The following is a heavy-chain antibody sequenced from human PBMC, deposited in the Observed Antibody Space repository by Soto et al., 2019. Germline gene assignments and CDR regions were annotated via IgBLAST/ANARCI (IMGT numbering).Heavy chain of an antibody. CDR2: ISYDGSNK. V-gene: IGHV3-30*18. CDR1: GFTFSSYG. D-gene: IGHD1-7*01. CDR3: AKDYGETSKLRLPSRY. J-gene: IGHJ4*02. Sequence: PGGSLRLSCAASGFTFSSYGMHWVRQAPGKGLEWVAVISYDGSNKYYADSVKGRFTISRDNSKNTLYLQMNSLGAEDTAVYYCAKDYGETSKLRLPSRYWGQGTLVTVSS.